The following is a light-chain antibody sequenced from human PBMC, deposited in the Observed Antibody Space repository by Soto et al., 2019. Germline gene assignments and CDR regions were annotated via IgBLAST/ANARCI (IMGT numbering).Light chain of an antibody. V-gene: IGLV1-44*01. CDR2: SNY. CDR1: SSNIGSKT. J-gene: IGLJ1*01. Sequence: QSVLTQPPSASGTPGQRVTISCSGSSSNIGSKTVNWYQQLPGTAPKLLIYSNYQRPSGVPDRFYGSKSGTSASLAISGLQSEDEADYYCSVWDASLNGYVFGTGTKLTVL. CDR3: SVWDASLNGYV.